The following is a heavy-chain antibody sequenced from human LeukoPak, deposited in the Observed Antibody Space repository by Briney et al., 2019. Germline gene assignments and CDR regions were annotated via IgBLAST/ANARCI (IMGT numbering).Heavy chain of an antibody. CDR1: GYTFTNYG. CDR3: ARDRAYDSPSGGY. D-gene: IGHD3-22*01. Sequence: WASVKVSCKASGYTFTNYGISWVRQAPGQGLEWMGWISDYNGNTNYAQKLQGRVTMTKDTSTSTAYMELRNLRSDDTAVYYRARDRAYDSPSGGYWGQGTLVTVSS. CDR2: ISDYNGNT. V-gene: IGHV1-18*01. J-gene: IGHJ4*02.